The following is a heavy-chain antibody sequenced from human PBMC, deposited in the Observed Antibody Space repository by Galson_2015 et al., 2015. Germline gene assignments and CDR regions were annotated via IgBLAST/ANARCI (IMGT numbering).Heavy chain of an antibody. CDR3: AGAGNPTTVTMGGMDV. CDR2: IWKDGSNR. V-gene: IGHV3-33*01. J-gene: IGHJ6*02. CDR1: GFIFNNCG. Sequence: SLRLSCAASGFIFNNCGIHWVRQAPGKGLEWVAVIWKDGSNRYYADSVKGRFTISRDNSRNTLYLQMNSLRVEDTAVYYCAGAGNPTTVTMGGMDVWGRGTTVIVSS. D-gene: IGHD4-17*01.